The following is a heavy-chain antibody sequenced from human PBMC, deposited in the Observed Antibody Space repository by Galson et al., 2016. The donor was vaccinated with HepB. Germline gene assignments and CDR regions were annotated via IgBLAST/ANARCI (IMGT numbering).Heavy chain of an antibody. V-gene: IGHV4-34*01. D-gene: IGHD6-13*01. Sequence: ETLSLTCSVSGGSFSGDYWSWIRQAPGKGLEWIAEISHSGTTNYNPSLRSRVTMSVDTSKKQFSLRLRSVTAADTAVYFCARSHIATTGAPPLHDSWGQGTLVTVSS. CDR1: GGSFSGDY. CDR3: ARSHIATTGAPPLHDS. CDR2: ISHSGTT. J-gene: IGHJ4*02.